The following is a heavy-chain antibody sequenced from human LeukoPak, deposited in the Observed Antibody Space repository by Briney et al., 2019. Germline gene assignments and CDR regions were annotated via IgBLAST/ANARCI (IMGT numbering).Heavy chain of an antibody. D-gene: IGHD3-9*01. CDR3: ARRIKYCDILTGYPLESASFDY. CDR2: IYYSGST. J-gene: IGHJ4*02. Sequence: SETLSLTCTVSGGSISSSSYYWGWIRQPPGKGLEWIGSIYYSGSTYYNPSLKSRVTISVDTSKNQFSLKLSSVTAADTAVYYCARRIKYCDILTGYPLESASFDYWGQGTLVTVSS. CDR1: GGSISSSSYY. V-gene: IGHV4-39*07.